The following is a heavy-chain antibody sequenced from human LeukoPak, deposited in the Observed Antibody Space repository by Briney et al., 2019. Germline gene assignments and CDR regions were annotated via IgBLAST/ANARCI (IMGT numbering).Heavy chain of an antibody. V-gene: IGHV3-53*01. CDR2: IYSGGST. J-gene: IGHJ4*02. D-gene: IGHD3-22*01. CDR1: GFSVSSNY. Sequence: GGSLRLSCAASGFSVSSNYMSWVRQAPGKGLEWVSVIYSGGSTYYADSVKGRFTISRDSSKNTLFFQMNSLRAEDTAVYYCAKDNSDDSSGYYTDYWGQGTLVTVSS. CDR3: AKDNSDDSSGYYTDY.